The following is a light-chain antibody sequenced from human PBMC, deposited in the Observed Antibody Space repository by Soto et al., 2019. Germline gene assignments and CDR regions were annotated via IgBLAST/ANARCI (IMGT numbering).Light chain of an antibody. CDR1: QSISSY. V-gene: IGKV1-39*01. J-gene: IGKJ2*01. Sequence: DIQMTQSPSSLSASVGDRVTITCRASQSISSYLNWYQQKPGKAPKLLIYAASSLQSGVPSRFSGSGSGTDFTLTISSLQPEDFVTYYCQQSYSTPPSYTFGQGTKLEIK. CDR3: QQSYSTPPSYT. CDR2: AAS.